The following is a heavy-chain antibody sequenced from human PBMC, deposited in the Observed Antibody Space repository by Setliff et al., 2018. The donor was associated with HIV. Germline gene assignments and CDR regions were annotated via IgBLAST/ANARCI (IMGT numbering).Heavy chain of an antibody. D-gene: IGHD3-22*01. Sequence: PSETLSLTCTVSGGSISSYYWSWIRQPAGKGLEWIGHIYTSGSTNYNPSLKSRVTISVDTSKNQFSLKLSSVTAADTAVYYCARGNNGYYYDSSGYYHWGQGTLVTVSS. CDR1: GGSISSYY. CDR3: ARGNNGYYYDSSGYYH. V-gene: IGHV4-4*07. J-gene: IGHJ5*02. CDR2: IYTSGST.